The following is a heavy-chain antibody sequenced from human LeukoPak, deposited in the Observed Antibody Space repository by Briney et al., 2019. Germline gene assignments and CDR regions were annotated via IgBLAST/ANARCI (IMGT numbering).Heavy chain of an antibody. CDR1: GDSISRSGFY. D-gene: IGHD3-22*01. Sequence: PSETLSLTCTVSGDSISRSGFYWGWIRQPPGKGLEWIGSMFYGETNSYNPSLKSRVTISVDTSKNQFSLKLSSVTAADTAVYYCARQGSGYYWGKYYFDYWGQGTLVTVSS. J-gene: IGHJ4*02. CDR3: ARQGSGYYWGKYYFDY. V-gene: IGHV4-39*01. CDR2: MFYGETN.